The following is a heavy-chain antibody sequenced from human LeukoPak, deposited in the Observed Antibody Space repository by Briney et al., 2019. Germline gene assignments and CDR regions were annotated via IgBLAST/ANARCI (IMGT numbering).Heavy chain of an antibody. J-gene: IGHJ4*02. CDR1: GYSFTSYW. D-gene: IGHD3-10*01. Sequence: TGESLKISCKGSGYSFTSYWIGWVRQMPGKGLEWMGIIYPGDSDTRYSPSFQGQVTISADKSISTAYLQWSSLKASDTAMYYCARLGETMVRGVIKKTGFDYWGQGTLVTVSS. CDR3: ARLGETMVRGVIKKTGFDY. V-gene: IGHV5-51*01. CDR2: IYPGDSDT.